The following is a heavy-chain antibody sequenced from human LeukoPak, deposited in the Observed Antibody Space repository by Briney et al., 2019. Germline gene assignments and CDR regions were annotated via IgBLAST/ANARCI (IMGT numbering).Heavy chain of an antibody. Sequence: ASVKVSCKASGYTFTGYYMHWVRQAPGQGLEWMGWISAYNGNTNYAQKLQGRVTMTTDTSTSTAYMELRSLRSDDTAVYYCARSGYSGYAPDYWGQGTLVTVSS. J-gene: IGHJ4*02. CDR2: ISAYNGNT. V-gene: IGHV1-18*04. D-gene: IGHD5-12*01. CDR3: ARSGYSGYAPDY. CDR1: GYTFTGYY.